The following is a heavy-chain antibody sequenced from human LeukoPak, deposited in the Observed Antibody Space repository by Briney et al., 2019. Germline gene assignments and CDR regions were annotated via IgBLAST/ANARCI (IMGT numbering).Heavy chain of an antibody. V-gene: IGHV4-4*02. Sequence: SETLSLTCAVSGGSISSSNWWSWVRQPPGQGLEWIGEIYHSGSTNYNPSLKSRVTISGDKSKNQFSLKLSSVTAADTAVYYCARDQYYYDSSGYLTFDYWGQGTLVTVSS. J-gene: IGHJ4*02. CDR1: GGSISSSNW. D-gene: IGHD3-22*01. CDR2: IYHSGST. CDR3: ARDQYYYDSSGYLTFDY.